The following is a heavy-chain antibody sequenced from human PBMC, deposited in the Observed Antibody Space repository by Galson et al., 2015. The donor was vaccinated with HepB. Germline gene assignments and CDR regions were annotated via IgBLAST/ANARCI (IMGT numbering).Heavy chain of an antibody. CDR2: INPDNANT. Sequence: SCKASGYTFTSYAIHWVRQAPGQRLEWMGCINPDNANTKNSQNFQGRVTFTGDTSARTAYMELTSLRSEDTAVYYCARDRSQGLDYWGQGTLVTVSS. V-gene: IGHV1-3*01. CDR3: ARDRSQGLDY. CDR1: GYTFTSYA. J-gene: IGHJ4*02. D-gene: IGHD3/OR15-3a*01.